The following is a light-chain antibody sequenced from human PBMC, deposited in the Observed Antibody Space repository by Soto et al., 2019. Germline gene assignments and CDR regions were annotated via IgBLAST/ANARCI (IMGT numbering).Light chain of an antibody. Sequence: ITQSPSTLSVSPGERAVLSCRASQSLGSNLAWYHHKPGQAPRLLLYEASIRATGIPARFSGDGSGTEFTLTISSLQSEDFGIYYCQKYNQWPWTFGPGTKVDIK. CDR2: EAS. CDR3: QKYNQWPWT. V-gene: IGKV3-15*01. J-gene: IGKJ1*01. CDR1: QSLGSN.